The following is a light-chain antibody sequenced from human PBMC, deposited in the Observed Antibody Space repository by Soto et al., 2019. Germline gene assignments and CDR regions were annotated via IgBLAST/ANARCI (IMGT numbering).Light chain of an antibody. J-gene: IGKJ1*01. V-gene: IGKV3-20*01. CDR3: QQYGSSGT. CDR2: GAS. CDR1: QSVSNNY. Sequence: VLTQSPGTLSVSPGEGATLSCRASQSVSNNYLAWYQQKPCQAPRLLIYGASNRATGIPDRFSGSGSGTDFTLTISRLEPEDFAVYYCQQYGSSGTFGQRTKGDIK.